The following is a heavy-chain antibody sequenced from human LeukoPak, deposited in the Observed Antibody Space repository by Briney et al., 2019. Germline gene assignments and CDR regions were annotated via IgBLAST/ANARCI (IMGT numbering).Heavy chain of an antibody. V-gene: IGHV3-7*01. J-gene: IGHJ6*02. D-gene: IGHD3-10*01. CDR2: IKQDGSEK. Sequence: PGGSLRLSCAASGFTFNSYWMSWVRQAPGKGLEWVANIKQDGSEKYYVDSVEGRFTISRDNAKNSVYLQMNSLRAEDTAVYYCARQLGGSGSYWGQGTTVTVSS. CDR1: GFTFNSYW. CDR3: ARQLGGSGSY.